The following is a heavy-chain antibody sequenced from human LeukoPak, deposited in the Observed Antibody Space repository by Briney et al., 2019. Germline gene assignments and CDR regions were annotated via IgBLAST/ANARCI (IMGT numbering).Heavy chain of an antibody. D-gene: IGHD3-22*01. Sequence: ASVKASCKASGYTFTNYYINWVRQAPGQGLEWVGWISAYNGNTHHVEKLQGRVTMTTDTSTGTAYMQLRSLRSDDTAVYYCARGGTYYYDSSACYWGQGTLVTVSS. CDR2: ISAYNGNT. CDR1: GYTFTNYY. J-gene: IGHJ4*02. CDR3: ARGGTYYYDSSACY. V-gene: IGHV1-18*01.